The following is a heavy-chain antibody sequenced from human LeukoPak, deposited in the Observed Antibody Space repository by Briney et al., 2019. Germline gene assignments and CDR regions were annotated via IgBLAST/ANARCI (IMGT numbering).Heavy chain of an antibody. Sequence: GASVKVSCKASGYTSTGYYMHWVRQAPGQGLEWMGWINPNSGGTNYAQKFQGRVTMTRDTSISTAYMELSRLRSDDTAVYYCARDLKSASGSQFDYWGQGTLVTVSS. CDR3: ARDLKSASGSQFDY. V-gene: IGHV1-2*02. CDR2: INPNSGGT. J-gene: IGHJ4*02. D-gene: IGHD2-15*01. CDR1: GYTSTGYY.